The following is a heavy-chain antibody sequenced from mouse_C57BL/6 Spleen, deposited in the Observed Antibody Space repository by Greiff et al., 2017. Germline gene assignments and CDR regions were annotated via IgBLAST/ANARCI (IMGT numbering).Heavy chain of an antibody. V-gene: IGHV1-82*01. D-gene: IGHD1-1*01. CDR2: IYPGDGDT. CDR1: GYAFSSSW. CDR3: ARGSSSGWYFDV. J-gene: IGHJ1*03. Sequence: QVHVKQSGPELVKPGASVKISCKASGYAFSSSWMNWVKQRPGKGLEWIGRIYPGDGDTNYNGKFKGKATLTADKSSSTAYMQLSSLTSEDSAVYFCARGSSSGWYFDVWGTGTTVTVSS.